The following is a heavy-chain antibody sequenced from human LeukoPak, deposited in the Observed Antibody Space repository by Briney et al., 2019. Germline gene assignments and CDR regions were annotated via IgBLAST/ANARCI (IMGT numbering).Heavy chain of an antibody. V-gene: IGHV3-48*02. D-gene: IGHD1/OR15-1a*01. CDR2: ISSSSSTT. J-gene: IGHJ4*01. Sequence: PGGSLRLSCAASGLTLSSYSMNWVRQAPGKGLEWVSYISSSSSTTYYADSVKGRFTISRDNAKNSLYLQMNSLRDEDTAVYYCARTNTAFCYLDYWGQGTLVTASS. CDR3: ARTNTAFCYLDY. CDR1: GLTLSSYS.